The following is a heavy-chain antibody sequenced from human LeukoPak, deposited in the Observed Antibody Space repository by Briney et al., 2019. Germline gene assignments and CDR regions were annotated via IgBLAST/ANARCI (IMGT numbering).Heavy chain of an antibody. CDR3: ARDGSPFDS. Sequence: GGSLRLSCVVSGFSFRSDWMSWVRQAPGKGLEWVAKIKQDGSEKYYVDSVKGRFTISRDNAKNSLYLQMNSLRAEDTAVYHCARDGSPFDSWGQGNLVTVSS. CDR2: IKQDGSEK. CDR1: GFSFRSDW. V-gene: IGHV3-7*05. J-gene: IGHJ4*02.